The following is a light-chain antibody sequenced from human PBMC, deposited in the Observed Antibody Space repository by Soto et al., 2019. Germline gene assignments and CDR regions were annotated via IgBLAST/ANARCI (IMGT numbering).Light chain of an antibody. V-gene: IGLV1-44*01. Sequence: QSVLTQPPSASGTPGQRVPISCSGSSSNIRSNTVNWFQQLPGTAPKLLIYSNNQRPSGVPDRFSGSKSGTSASLAISGLQSEDEADYYCAAWDGSLNGWVFGGGTKLTVL. CDR2: SNN. J-gene: IGLJ3*02. CDR3: AAWDGSLNGWV. CDR1: SSNIRSNT.